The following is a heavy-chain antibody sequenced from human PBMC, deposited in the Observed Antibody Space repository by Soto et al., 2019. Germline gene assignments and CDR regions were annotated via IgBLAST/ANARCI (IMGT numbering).Heavy chain of an antibody. Sequence: VQLVQSGTEVKEPGASVKVSCTASGYTFTSFGVSWVRQVPGQGLEWMGWISGYNGDTDYAQKFQGRVTMTTDRYTSTAYMEVRSLRSDDTAVYYCARDKPQQIVGYNYYYGMDVWGQGTTVTVSS. CDR3: ARDKPQQIVGYNYYYGMDV. CDR2: ISGYNGDT. D-gene: IGHD6-6*01. J-gene: IGHJ6*02. V-gene: IGHV1-18*04. CDR1: GYTFTSFG.